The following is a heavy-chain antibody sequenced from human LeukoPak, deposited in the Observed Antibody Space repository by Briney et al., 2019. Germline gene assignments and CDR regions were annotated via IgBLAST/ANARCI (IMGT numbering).Heavy chain of an antibody. CDR2: ISAYNGNT. CDR1: GYTFTSYG. CDR3: ARADKYYDFWSGSYNWFDP. Sequence: AAGKVCCKASGYTFTSYGISWVRQAPGQGLEWMGWISAYNGNTNYAQKLQGRVTMTTDTSTSTAYMELRSLRSDDTAVYYCARADKYYDFWSGSYNWFDPWGQGTLVTVSS. J-gene: IGHJ5*02. D-gene: IGHD3-3*01. V-gene: IGHV1-18*01.